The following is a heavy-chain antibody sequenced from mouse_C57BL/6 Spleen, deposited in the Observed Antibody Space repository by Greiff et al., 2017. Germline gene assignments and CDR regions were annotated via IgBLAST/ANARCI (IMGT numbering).Heavy chain of an antibody. Sequence: EVQGVESGEGLVKPGGSLKLSCAASGFTFSSYAMSWVRQTPEKRLEWVAYISSGGDYIYYADTVKGRFTISRDNARNTLYLQMSSLKSEDTAMYYCTRDIRFITFDYWGQGTTLTVSS. CDR1: GFTFSSYA. V-gene: IGHV5-9-1*02. CDR2: ISSGGDYI. J-gene: IGHJ2*01. CDR3: TRDIRFITFDY. D-gene: IGHD1-1*01.